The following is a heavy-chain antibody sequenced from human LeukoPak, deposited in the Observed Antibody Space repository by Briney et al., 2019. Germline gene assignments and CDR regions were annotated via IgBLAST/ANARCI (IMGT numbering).Heavy chain of an antibody. V-gene: IGHV4-59*12. Sequence: SETLSLTCTVSGGSISSYYWSWIRQPPGKGLEWIGYIYYSGSTNYNPSLKSRVTMSVDTSKNQFSLKLSSVTAADTAVYYCARALSDYVFPNWFDPWGQGTLVTVSS. CDR3: ARALSDYVFPNWFDP. CDR2: IYYSGST. J-gene: IGHJ5*02. CDR1: GGSISSYY. D-gene: IGHD3-16*01.